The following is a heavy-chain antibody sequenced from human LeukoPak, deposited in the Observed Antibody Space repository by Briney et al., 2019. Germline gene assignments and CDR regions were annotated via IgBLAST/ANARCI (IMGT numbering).Heavy chain of an antibody. D-gene: IGHD6-19*01. CDR1: GSTLSSDS. CDR2: FIPIFGTT. J-gene: IGHJ4*02. V-gene: IGHV1-69*13. Sequence: ASVKVSCKASGSTLSSDSISWVRQAPGLGLEWMGSFIPIFGTTNFAQKFRGRVTITADESTSTAYMELSSLRSEDTAVYYCARGGIAVAGSWTPADYWGQGTLVTVSS. CDR3: ARGGIAVAGSWTPADY.